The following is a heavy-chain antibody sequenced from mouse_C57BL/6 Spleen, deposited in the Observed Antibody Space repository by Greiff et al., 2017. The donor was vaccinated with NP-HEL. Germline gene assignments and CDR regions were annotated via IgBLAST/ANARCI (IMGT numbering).Heavy chain of an antibody. D-gene: IGHD2-5*01. CDR1: GYTFTSYW. Sequence: QVQLQQPGTELVKPGASVKLSCKASGYTFTSYWMHWVKQRPGQGLEWIGNINPSNGGTNYNEKFKSKATLTVDKSSSTAYMQLSSLTSEDSAVYYCARGRNTYYSNYEEGFAYWGQGTLVTVSA. CDR2: INPSNGGT. V-gene: IGHV1-53*01. CDR3: ARGRNTYYSNYEEGFAY. J-gene: IGHJ3*01.